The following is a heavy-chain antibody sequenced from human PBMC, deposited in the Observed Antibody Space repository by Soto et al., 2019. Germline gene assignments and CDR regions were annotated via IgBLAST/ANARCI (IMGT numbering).Heavy chain of an antibody. D-gene: IGHD3-22*01. Sequence: ASVKVSCKASGYTFTSYYMHWVRQAPGQGLEWMGIINPSGGSTSYAQKFQGRVTMTRDTSTSTVYMELSSLRSEDTAVYYCARNFRVGYDSSGYHPLPYYYSGMDVWGQGTTVTISS. CDR3: ARNFRVGYDSSGYHPLPYYYSGMDV. CDR2: INPSGGST. V-gene: IGHV1-46*03. CDR1: GYTFTSYY. J-gene: IGHJ6*02.